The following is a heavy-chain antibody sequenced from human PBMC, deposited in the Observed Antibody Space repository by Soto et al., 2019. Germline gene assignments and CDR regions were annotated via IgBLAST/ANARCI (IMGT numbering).Heavy chain of an antibody. CDR3: AKGVDWEVRDGTFYYFDY. D-gene: IGHD1-1*01. J-gene: IGHJ4*02. Sequence: GGSLRLSCAASGFTFSSYAMSWVRQAPGKGLEWVSAISGSGGSTYYADSVKGRFTISRDNSKNTLYLQMNSLRAEDTAVYYCAKGVDWEVRDGTFYYFDYWGQGTLVTVSS. CDR2: ISGSGGST. CDR1: GFTFSSYA. V-gene: IGHV3-23*01.